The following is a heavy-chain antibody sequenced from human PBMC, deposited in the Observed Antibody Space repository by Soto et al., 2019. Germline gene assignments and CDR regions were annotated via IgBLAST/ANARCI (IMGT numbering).Heavy chain of an antibody. CDR1: GFSLTTDRVG. J-gene: IGHJ4*02. CDR3: AHAYGGRSLY. V-gene: IGHV2-5*02. D-gene: IGHD1-26*01. Sequence: QITLKESGPTLVKPTQTLTLTCTFSGFSLTTDRVGVGWIRQPPGEALEWLAVIYWDDSKTYRPSLESRLTITMDTSKNQVALTMTNMDSVDTATYYCAHAYGGRSLYWGQGTRVTVSS. CDR2: IYWDDSK.